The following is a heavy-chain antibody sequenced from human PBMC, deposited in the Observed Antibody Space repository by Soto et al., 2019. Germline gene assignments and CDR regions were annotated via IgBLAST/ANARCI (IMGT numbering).Heavy chain of an antibody. CDR1: GGSISSSNW. D-gene: IGHD3-10*01. CDR3: ARVQITMVRGVINNYYYYYGVDV. V-gene: IGHV4-4*02. Sequence: PSETLSLTCAVSGGSISSSNWWSWVRQPPGKGLEWIGEIYHSGSTNYNPSLKSRVTISVDKSKNQFSLKLSSVTAADTAVYYCARVQITMVRGVINNYYYYYGVDVWGQGTTVTVSS. J-gene: IGHJ6*02. CDR2: IYHSGST.